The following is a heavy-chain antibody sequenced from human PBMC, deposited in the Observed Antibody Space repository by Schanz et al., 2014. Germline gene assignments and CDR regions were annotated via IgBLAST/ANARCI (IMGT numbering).Heavy chain of an antibody. J-gene: IGHJ4*02. D-gene: IGHD3-22*01. CDR2: VHPGGST. CDR1: TSIFNHAW. Sequence: EVQLVESGGTLVRPGGSLRLSCAASTSIFNHAWMSWVRQAPGKGLEWVSFVHPGGSTYYPDSVKGRFTISRDSSKNTLYLQMNSLRAEDTAVYYCAKDRSWDYDSSGYFDYWGQGTLVTVSS. CDR3: AKDRSWDYDSSGYFDY. V-gene: IGHV3-66*01.